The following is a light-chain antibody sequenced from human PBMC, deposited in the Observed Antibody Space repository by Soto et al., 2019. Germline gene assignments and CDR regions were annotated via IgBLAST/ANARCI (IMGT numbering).Light chain of an antibody. Sequence: IGMTQSPATLSVSPGERATLSCRASQTIYSNVAWYQQRPGQPPRLLIYRASSRATGIPARFSGSGSGTEFTLTINSLQSEDFAVYYCQQYQNLWTLGQGT. J-gene: IGKJ1*01. CDR1: QTIYSN. CDR2: RAS. CDR3: QQYQNLWT. V-gene: IGKV3-15*01.